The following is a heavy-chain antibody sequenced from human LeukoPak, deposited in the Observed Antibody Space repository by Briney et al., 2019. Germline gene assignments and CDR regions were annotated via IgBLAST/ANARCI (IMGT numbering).Heavy chain of an antibody. CDR1: GYTFIRFW. CDR3: ARSGIDYGGNRHAFDI. Sequence: PGESLKISCKGSGYTFIRFWIGWVRQMPGKGLEWMGIIYPGDSETRYSPSFQGQVTISVDKSISTAYLQWSSLKASDTAMYYCARSGIDYGGNRHAFDIWGQGTMVTVSS. CDR2: IYPGDSET. J-gene: IGHJ3*02. V-gene: IGHV5-51*01. D-gene: IGHD4-23*01.